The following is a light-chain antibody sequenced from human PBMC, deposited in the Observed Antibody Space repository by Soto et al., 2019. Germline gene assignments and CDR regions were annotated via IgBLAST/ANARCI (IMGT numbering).Light chain of an antibody. V-gene: IGLV1-44*01. Sequence: QSVLTQEPSVSGAPGQRVTISCSGSRSNIGSQVVQWFQHIPGTAPKLLMQNNNERPAGVPDRFSGSKSGTSGSLASSGLQSEDEGDYYCETWDDSRDGPVFGGGTKLTVL. J-gene: IGLJ2*01. CDR2: NNN. CDR3: ETWDDSRDGPV. CDR1: RSNIGSQV.